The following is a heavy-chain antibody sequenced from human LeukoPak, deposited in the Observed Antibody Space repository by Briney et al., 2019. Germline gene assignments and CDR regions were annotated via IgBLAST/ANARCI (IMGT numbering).Heavy chain of an antibody. V-gene: IGHV4-59*08. CDR1: GGSISSYY. Sequence: SETLSLTCTVSGGSISSYYWSWIRQPPGKGLEWIGYIYYSGSTNYNPSLKSRVTISVDTSKNQFSLKLSFVTAADTAVYYCARHHHYYYFWSGYYSYYGMDVWGQGTTVTVSS. CDR3: ARHHHYYYFWSGYYSYYGMDV. CDR2: IYYSGST. J-gene: IGHJ6*02. D-gene: IGHD3-3*01.